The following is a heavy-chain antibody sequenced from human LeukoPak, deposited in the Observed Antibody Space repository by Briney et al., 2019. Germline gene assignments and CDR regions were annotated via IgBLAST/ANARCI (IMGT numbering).Heavy chain of an antibody. CDR2: IKSDGSIT. CDR3: RLITGPTGTGG. V-gene: IGHV3-74*01. Sequence: GRSLSLSCAASGFTFSSYWMHWVRHAPVKGLVWVSRIKSDGSITSYADAVKGRFTISRDNAKNTLNLQMNSLRADDTAVYYCRLITGPTGTGGWGQGTLVTVSS. CDR1: GFTFSSYW. J-gene: IGHJ4*02. D-gene: IGHD1-1*01.